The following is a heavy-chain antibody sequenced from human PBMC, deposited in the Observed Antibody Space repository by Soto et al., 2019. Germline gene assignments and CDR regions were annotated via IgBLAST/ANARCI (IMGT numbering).Heavy chain of an antibody. CDR3: ARLEKWYYNYYGLEV. V-gene: IGHV5-10-1*01. Sequence: GESLQISCQGSGYSFTTYWISCVRQMPGKGLEWMGKIDPGDSSTNYSPSFRGHITISVDRSINTAHLQFSSLKAADTAVYYCARLEKWYYNYYGLEVWGQGTMVTVSS. CDR2: IDPGDSST. CDR1: GYSFTTYW. D-gene: IGHD1-26*01. J-gene: IGHJ6*02.